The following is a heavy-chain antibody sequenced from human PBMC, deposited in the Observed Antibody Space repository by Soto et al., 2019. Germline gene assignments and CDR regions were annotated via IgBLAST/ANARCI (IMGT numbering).Heavy chain of an antibody. Sequence: SETLSLTCTVSGGSISSSSYYWGWIRQPPGKGLEWIGSIYYSGSTYYNPSLKSRVPISVDTSKNQFSLKLSSVTAADTAVYYCARHVMDMVRGVWDYYYYYAMDVWGQGTTVTVSS. CDR1: GGSISSSSYY. V-gene: IGHV4-39*01. J-gene: IGHJ6*02. D-gene: IGHD3-10*01. CDR3: ARHVMDMVRGVWDYYYYYAMDV. CDR2: IYYSGST.